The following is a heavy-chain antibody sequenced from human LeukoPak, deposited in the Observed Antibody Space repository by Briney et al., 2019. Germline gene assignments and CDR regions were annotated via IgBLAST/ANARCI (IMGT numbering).Heavy chain of an antibody. CDR2: ISSSGSTI. V-gene: IGHV3-11*01. CDR3: ARRDGDYYYYGMDV. J-gene: IGHJ6*02. Sequence: GGSLRLSCAASGFTFSDYYMSWTRQAPGKGLEWVSYISSSGSTIYYADSVKGRFTISRDNAKNSLYLQMNSLRAEDTAVYYCARRDGDYYYYGMDVWGQGTTVTVSS. CDR1: GFTFSDYY. D-gene: IGHD4-17*01.